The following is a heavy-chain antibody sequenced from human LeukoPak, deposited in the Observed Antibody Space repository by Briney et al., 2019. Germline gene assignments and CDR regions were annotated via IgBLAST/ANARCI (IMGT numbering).Heavy chain of an antibody. D-gene: IGHD4-23*01. J-gene: IGHJ4*02. CDR3: AKAKNDGGSLDY. Sequence: GGSLRLSCAASGFTFSTYAMSWVRQAPGNGLEWVSAISGGGDITYYADSVKGRFTISRDNSKNTLFLQMNSLRVEDTAVYYCAKAKNDGGSLDYWGQGTLVTVSS. V-gene: IGHV3-23*01. CDR2: ISGGGDIT. CDR1: GFTFSTYA.